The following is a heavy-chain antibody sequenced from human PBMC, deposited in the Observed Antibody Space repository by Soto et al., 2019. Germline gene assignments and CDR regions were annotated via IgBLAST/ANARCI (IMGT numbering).Heavy chain of an antibody. CDR2: TRHDGSNT. Sequence: QVQLVESGGGVVQPGRSLRLSCAASGFTFSGYGMHWVRQPPGKGLEWVAITRHDGSNTYYADSVRGRFTISRDNSKKTLYLQMDSLRADDTAVYYCARDGVGATTFFGYFDYWGQGTLVTVSS. V-gene: IGHV3-33*01. CDR3: ARDGVGATTFFGYFDY. D-gene: IGHD1-26*01. J-gene: IGHJ4*02. CDR1: GFTFSGYG.